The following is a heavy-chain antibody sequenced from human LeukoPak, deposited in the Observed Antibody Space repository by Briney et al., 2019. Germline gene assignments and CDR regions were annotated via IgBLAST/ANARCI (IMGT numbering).Heavy chain of an antibody. Sequence: GGSLRLSCAASGFRFSTYWMNWVRQAPGKGLEWVANIKQDGSEKYYVDSVKGRFTISRDNAKNTLYLQMNSLRAEDTAFYYCTRDTFGGDDYWGQGTLVTVSS. V-gene: IGHV3-7*01. CDR2: IKQDGSEK. CDR3: TRDTFGGDDY. D-gene: IGHD3-10*01. J-gene: IGHJ4*02. CDR1: GFRFSTYW.